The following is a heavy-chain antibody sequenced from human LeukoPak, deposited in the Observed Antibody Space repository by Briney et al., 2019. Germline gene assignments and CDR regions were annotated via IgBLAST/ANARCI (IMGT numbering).Heavy chain of an antibody. D-gene: IGHD1-26*01. CDR2: INWNGGST. J-gene: IGHJ6*03. V-gene: IGHV3-20*04. CDR1: GFTFDDYG. Sequence: GGSLRLSCAASGFTFDDYGMSWVRHAPGKGLEWVSGINWNGGSTGYADSVKSRFTISRDNAKNSPYLQMNSLRAEDMALYYCARARLSGSYYYYYYMDVWGKGTTVTVSS. CDR3: ARARLSGSYYYYYYMDV.